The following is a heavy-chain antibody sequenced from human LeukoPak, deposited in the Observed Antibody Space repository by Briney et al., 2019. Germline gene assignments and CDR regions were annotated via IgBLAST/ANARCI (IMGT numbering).Heavy chain of an antibody. D-gene: IGHD3-10*01. CDR1: GLTFSSYA. CDR3: ARDRWKTVLRGPDY. J-gene: IGHJ4*02. CDR2: ISGSGSRT. V-gene: IGHV3-23*01. Sequence: PGGSLRLSCAASGLTFSSYAMSWVRQAPGKGLEWVSAISGSGSRTYYADSVKGRFTVSRDNSKNTLFLQMNSLRAEDTAIYYCARDRWKTVLRGPDYWGQGTLVTVSS.